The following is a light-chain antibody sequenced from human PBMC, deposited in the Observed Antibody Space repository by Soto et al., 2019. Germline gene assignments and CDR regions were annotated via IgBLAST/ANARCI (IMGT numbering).Light chain of an antibody. V-gene: IGLV2-14*01. CDR3: SSYTSSSSVV. J-gene: IGLJ2*01. CDR2: EVS. Sequence: QSALTQPASVSGSPGQSITISCTGTSSDIGGYNYVSWYQQHPGKAPKLIIYEVSNRPSGVSNRFSGSKSGYTASLTISGLQAEDEADFYCSSYTSSSSVVFGGGTKLTVL. CDR1: SSDIGGYNY.